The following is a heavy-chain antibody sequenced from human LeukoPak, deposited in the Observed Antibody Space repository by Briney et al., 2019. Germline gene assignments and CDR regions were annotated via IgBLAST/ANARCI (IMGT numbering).Heavy chain of an antibody. J-gene: IGHJ4*02. V-gene: IGHV1-18*01. CDR3: ARGYSGYDSLYFDY. Sequence: ASVKVSCKASGYTFTSYGISWVQQAPGQGLEWMGWISAYNGNTNYAQKLQGRVTMTTDTSTSAAYMELRSLRSDDTAVYYCARGYSGYDSLYFDYWGQGTLVTVSS. CDR2: ISAYNGNT. CDR1: GYTFTSYG. D-gene: IGHD5-12*01.